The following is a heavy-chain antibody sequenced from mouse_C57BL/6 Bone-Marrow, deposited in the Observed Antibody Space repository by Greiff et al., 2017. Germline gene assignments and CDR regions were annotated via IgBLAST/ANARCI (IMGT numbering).Heavy chain of an antibody. D-gene: IGHD1-1*01. CDR1: GYTFTSYG. J-gene: IGHJ2*01. CDR2: IYPRSGNT. CDR3: ARYHYYGSSFDY. Sequence: QVQLQQSGAELARPGASVKLSCKASGYTFTSYGISWVKQRTGQGLEWIGEIYPRSGNTYYNEKVKGKATLTADKSSSTAYMELRSLTSEDSAVYFCARYHYYGSSFDYWGQGTTLTVSS. V-gene: IGHV1-81*01.